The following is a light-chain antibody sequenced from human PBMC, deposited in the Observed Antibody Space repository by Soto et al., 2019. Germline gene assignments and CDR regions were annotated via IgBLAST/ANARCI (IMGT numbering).Light chain of an antibody. J-gene: IGKJ5*01. CDR1: QGVTTN. CDR2: GAS. CDR3: QQYGSSIT. Sequence: EIVMTQSPGTLSVSPGERATLSCRAGQGVTTNFAWYQQKSGQAPRLLIYGASSRATGIPDRFSGSGSGTDFTLTISRLVPEDFAVYYCQQYGSSITFGQGTRLEIK. V-gene: IGKV3-20*01.